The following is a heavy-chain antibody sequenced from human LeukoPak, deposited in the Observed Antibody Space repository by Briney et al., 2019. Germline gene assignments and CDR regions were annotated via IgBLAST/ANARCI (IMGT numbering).Heavy chain of an antibody. J-gene: IGHJ6*02. CDR1: GGTFSSYA. V-gene: IGHV1-69*13. D-gene: IGHD3-22*01. CDR2: IIPIFGIA. CDR3: ALHKYYYDSSGYYGMDV. Sequence: GASVKVSCKASGGTFSSYAISWVRQAPGQGLEWMGGIIPIFGIANYAQKFQGRVTITADESTSTAYMELSSLRSEDTAVYYCALHKYYYDSSGYYGMDVWGQGTTVTVSS.